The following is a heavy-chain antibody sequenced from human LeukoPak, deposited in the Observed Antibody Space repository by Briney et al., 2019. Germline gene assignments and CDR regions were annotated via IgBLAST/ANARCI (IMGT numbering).Heavy chain of an antibody. CDR2: TYYRSKWYN. D-gene: IGHD3-22*01. CDR3: ARVGYYDSSGYYSAYYFDY. V-gene: IGHV6-1*01. J-gene: IGHJ4*02. Sequence: SQTPSLTCAISGDSVSSNSAAWNWIRQSPSRGLEWLGRTYYRSKWYNDYAVSVKSRITINPDTSKNQFSLQLNSVTPEDTAVYYCARVGYYDSSGYYSAYYFDYWGQGTLVTVSS. CDR1: GDSVSSNSAA.